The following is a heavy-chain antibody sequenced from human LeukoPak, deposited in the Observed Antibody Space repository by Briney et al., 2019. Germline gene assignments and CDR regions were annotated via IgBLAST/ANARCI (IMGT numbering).Heavy chain of an antibody. CDR1: GFTFSSYA. CDR2: ISYDGSDK. J-gene: IGHJ3*02. V-gene: IGHV3-30*04. Sequence: GGSLRLSCAASGFTFSSYAMYWVRQAPGKGLEWVAVISYDGSDKFYADSVKGRFTISRDNSKNTLYLQMNSLRAEDTAVYYCAKHRAAAGSDAFDIWGQGTMVTVSS. D-gene: IGHD6-13*01. CDR3: AKHRAAAGSDAFDI.